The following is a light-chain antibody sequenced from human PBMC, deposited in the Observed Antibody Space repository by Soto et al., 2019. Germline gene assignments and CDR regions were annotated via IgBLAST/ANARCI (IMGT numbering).Light chain of an antibody. Sequence: ALTQPASVSGSPGQSITISCTGTSSDVGAYNYVSWYQHHPGKAPKLMIYDVSNRPSGVSNRFSGSKSGNTASLTISGLQAEDEADYYCNSFTTSSTLVFGGGTKVTVL. CDR1: SSDVGAYNY. V-gene: IGLV2-14*03. CDR3: NSFTTSSTLV. J-gene: IGLJ2*01. CDR2: DVS.